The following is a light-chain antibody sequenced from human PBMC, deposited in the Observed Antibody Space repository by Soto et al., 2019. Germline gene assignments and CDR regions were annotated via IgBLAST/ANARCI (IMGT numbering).Light chain of an antibody. CDR3: QQYNSYPLT. Sequence: DIQMTQSPSTLSASVGDRVTITCRASQSISSWLAWYQQKPGKAPKLLIYDASSLESGVPLRFSGSGSGTEFTLTISSLQPDDFATYYCQQYNSYPLTFGGGTKV. CDR1: QSISSW. CDR2: DAS. V-gene: IGKV1-5*01. J-gene: IGKJ4*01.